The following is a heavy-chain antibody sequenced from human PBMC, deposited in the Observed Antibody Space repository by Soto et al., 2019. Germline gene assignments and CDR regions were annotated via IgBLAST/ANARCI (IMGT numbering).Heavy chain of an antibody. J-gene: IGHJ6*02. D-gene: IGHD3-16*01. V-gene: IGHV1-18*01. CDR3: ARMGDVPYYYYGMDV. CDR2: INGYNGNT. CDR1: GYTFSRSG. Sequence: QVQLVQSGAEVKKPGASVKVSCKASGYTFSRSGISWVRQAPGQGREWMGWINGYNGNTNYTQTMQGRTTMTTDTPTSTAYMELRSLRSDDTAVYYCARMGDVPYYYYGMDVWGQGTTVIVSS.